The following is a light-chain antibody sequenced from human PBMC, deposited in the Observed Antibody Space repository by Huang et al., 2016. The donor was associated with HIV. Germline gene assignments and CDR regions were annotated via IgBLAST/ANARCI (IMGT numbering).Light chain of an antibody. CDR3: QKYNSAPRT. CDR1: QCISNY. J-gene: IGKJ1*01. Sequence: DFQMTQSPSSLSASVGDRVTITCRASQCISNYLAWYQQKPGKVPKLLIYAASTLQSGVPSRFSGGGAGTDFTLTISSLQPEDVATYYCQKYNSAPRTFGQGTKVEIK. V-gene: IGKV1-27*01. CDR2: AAS.